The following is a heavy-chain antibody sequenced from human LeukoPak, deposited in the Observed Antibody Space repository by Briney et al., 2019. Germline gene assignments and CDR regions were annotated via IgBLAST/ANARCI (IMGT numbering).Heavy chain of an antibody. CDR1: GYTFTSYY. J-gene: IGHJ4*02. CDR2: INPSGGST. V-gene: IGHV1-46*01. Sequence: GASVMVSCKASGYTFTSYYIHWVRQAPGQGLEWMGIINPSGGSTSYAQKFQGRVTITADESTSTAYMELSSLRSEDTAVYYCARDLMDGSGSYRYYFDYWGQGTLVTVSS. D-gene: IGHD3-10*01. CDR3: ARDLMDGSGSYRYYFDY.